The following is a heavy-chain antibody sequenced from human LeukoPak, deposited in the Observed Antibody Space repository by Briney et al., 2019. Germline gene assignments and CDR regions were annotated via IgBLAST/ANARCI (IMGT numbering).Heavy chain of an antibody. J-gene: IGHJ4*02. CDR2: ISGSGGST. D-gene: IGHD2-2*01. CDR3: AKDRSSITSCSNY. Sequence: PGGSLRLSCAASGFTFSNYSISWVRQAPGKGLEWVSAISGSGGSTYYADSVKGRSTISRDNSKNTLYLQMNSLRAEDTALYYCAKDRSSITSCSNYWGQGTLVTVSS. CDR1: GFTFSNYS. V-gene: IGHV3-23*01.